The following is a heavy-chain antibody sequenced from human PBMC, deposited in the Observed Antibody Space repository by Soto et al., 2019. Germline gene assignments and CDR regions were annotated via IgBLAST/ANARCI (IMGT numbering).Heavy chain of an antibody. J-gene: IGHJ4*02. CDR3: AKGCSRGDNCFYFDF. Sequence: QVQLVESGGGLVQPGRSLRLSCVASGFTFSNDGMHWVRQAPGKGLEWVADISGDGSRNYYGDSLKGRITISRDNSKNTLYLQMNSLRAEDTAVYYCAKGCSRGDNCFYFDFWGQGVLVTVSS. V-gene: IGHV3-30*18. CDR2: ISGDGSRN. D-gene: IGHD2-15*01. CDR1: GFTFSNDG.